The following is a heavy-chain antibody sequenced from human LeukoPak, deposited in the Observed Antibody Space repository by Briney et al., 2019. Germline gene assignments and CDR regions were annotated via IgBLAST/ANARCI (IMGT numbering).Heavy chain of an antibody. J-gene: IGHJ4*02. D-gene: IGHD3-3*02. Sequence: SETLSLTCAVYGGSFSGYYWSWIRQPPGKGLEWIGEINHSGSTNYNPSLKSRVTISVDTSKNQFSLKLSSVTAADTAVYYCARGHFLYWGQGTLVTVSS. CDR1: GGSFSGYY. V-gene: IGHV4-34*01. CDR3: ARGHFLY. CDR2: INHSGST.